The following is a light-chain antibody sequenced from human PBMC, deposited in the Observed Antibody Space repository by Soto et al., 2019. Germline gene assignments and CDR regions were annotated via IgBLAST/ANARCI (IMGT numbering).Light chain of an antibody. J-gene: IGKJ5*01. CDR3: QQYDNSPQVT. Sequence: EIVLTQSPGTLSLSPGERVTLSCRASQSVSSSYLAWYQQKPGQAPRLLIYGASSRAIGIPDRFSGSGSGTDFTLTISRLEPEDFAVYYCQQYDNSPQVTFGQGTRLEIK. CDR2: GAS. CDR1: QSVSSSY. V-gene: IGKV3-20*01.